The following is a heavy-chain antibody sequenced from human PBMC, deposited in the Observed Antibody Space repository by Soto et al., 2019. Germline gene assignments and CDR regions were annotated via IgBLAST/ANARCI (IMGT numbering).Heavy chain of an antibody. CDR3: ARDPGIPGRFWYFDL. J-gene: IGHJ2*01. CDR2: VNPKRGDA. V-gene: IGHV1-2*04. D-gene: IGHD3-3*01. Sequence: QVLLVQSGAEVKKPGASVKVSCKASGYKFTDYYIHWVRQAPGQGLEWMGWVNPKRGDAVYAQKFKGWGTMTRDAAITTAYREGRRLHSDDTATYYCARDPGIPGRFWYFDLWGHGTLITVSS. CDR1: GYKFTDYY.